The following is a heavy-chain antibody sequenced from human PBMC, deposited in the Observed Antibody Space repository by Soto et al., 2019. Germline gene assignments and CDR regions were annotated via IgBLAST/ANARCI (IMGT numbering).Heavy chain of an antibody. J-gene: IGHJ6*02. CDR2: INHSGST. Sequence: PSETLSLTCAVYGESFSGYCRSWIRLPPGKGLEWIGEINHSGSTNYNASLKSRGTISVDTAKNQFSLKLSSVTAADTAVYYWAGGGMQWRVAHYYYRMDVWGQGTTVTVSS. CDR1: GESFSGYC. V-gene: IGHV4-34*01. CDR3: AGGGMQWRVAHYYYRMDV. D-gene: IGHD6-19*01.